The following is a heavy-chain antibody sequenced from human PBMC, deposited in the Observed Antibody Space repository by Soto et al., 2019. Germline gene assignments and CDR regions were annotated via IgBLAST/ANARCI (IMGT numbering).Heavy chain of an antibody. CDR3: ARPVPAAGYYYGMDV. CDR2: IIPIFGTA. CDR1: GGTFSSYA. D-gene: IGHD2-2*01. Sequence: QVLLVQSVAEVKKPGSSVKVSCKASGGTFSSYAISWVRQAPGHGLAWMGGIIPIFGTANYAQKFQGRVTITADEDTSTAYMELSSLRSEDTAVYYCARPVPAAGYYYGMDVWGQGTTVTVSS. J-gene: IGHJ6*02. V-gene: IGHV1-69*12.